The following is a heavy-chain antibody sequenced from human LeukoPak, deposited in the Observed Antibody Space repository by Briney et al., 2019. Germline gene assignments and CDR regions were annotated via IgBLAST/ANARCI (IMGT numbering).Heavy chain of an antibody. J-gene: IGHJ4*02. CDR3: VRGDSRDY. V-gene: IGHV3-21*01. Sequence: PGGSLRLSCAASGFTFSSYTMNWVRQAPEKGLEWVSSIPDNGAYSHHADSVKGRFAISRDNARNSLYLDMHNLGAEDTAVYYCVRGDSRDYWGQGTLVTVSS. D-gene: IGHD6-13*01. CDR1: GFTFSSYT. CDR2: IPDNGAYS.